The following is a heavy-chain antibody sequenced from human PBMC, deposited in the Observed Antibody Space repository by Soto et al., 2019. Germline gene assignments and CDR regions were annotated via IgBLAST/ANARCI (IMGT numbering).Heavy chain of an antibody. CDR1: GFTFSSYA. V-gene: IGHV3-23*01. CDR3: AKDMTYYYDSSGSFDAFDI. CDR2: ISGSGGST. J-gene: IGHJ3*02. D-gene: IGHD3-22*01. Sequence: GGSLRLSCAASGFTFSSYAMSWVRQAPGKGLEWVSAISGSGGSTYYADSVKGRFTISRDNSKNTLYLQMNSLRAEDTAVYYCAKDMTYYYDSSGSFDAFDIWGQGTMVTVS.